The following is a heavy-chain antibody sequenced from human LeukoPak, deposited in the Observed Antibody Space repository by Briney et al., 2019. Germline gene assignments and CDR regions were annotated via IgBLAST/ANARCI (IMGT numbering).Heavy chain of an antibody. CDR1: GGTFSSYA. Sequence: SVKVSCKASGGTFSSYAISWVRQAPGQGLEWMGRIIPILGIANYAQKFQGRVTITADKSTSTAYMELSSLRSEDTAVYYCAKAYGSGSFDYWGQGTLVTVSS. CDR3: AKAYGSGSFDY. D-gene: IGHD3-10*01. CDR2: IIPILGIA. V-gene: IGHV1-69*04. J-gene: IGHJ4*02.